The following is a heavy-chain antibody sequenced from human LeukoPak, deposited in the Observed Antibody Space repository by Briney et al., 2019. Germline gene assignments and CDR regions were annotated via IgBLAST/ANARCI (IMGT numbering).Heavy chain of an antibody. D-gene: IGHD5-18*01. Sequence: SETLSLTCTASGAAINSYYWSWIRQPPGKGLEWIGYIYYSGSTNYNPSLKSRVTISVDTSKNQFSLKLSSVTAADTAVYYCARRKYSYGPGTYAFDIWGQGTMVTVSS. CDR1: GAAINSYY. CDR3: ARRKYSYGPGTYAFDI. V-gene: IGHV4-59*08. J-gene: IGHJ3*02. CDR2: IYYSGST.